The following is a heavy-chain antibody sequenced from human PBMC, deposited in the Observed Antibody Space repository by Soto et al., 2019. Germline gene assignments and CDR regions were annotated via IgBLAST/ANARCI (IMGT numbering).Heavy chain of an antibody. Sequence: VQVSCKASGGTFSSYAISWVRQAPGQGLEWMGGIIPIFGTANYAQKFQGRVTITADKSTSTAYMELSSLRSEDTAVYYCASRITIFGVVSRGPYYYYGMDVWGQGTTVTVAS. J-gene: IGHJ6*02. CDR3: ASRITIFGVVSRGPYYYYGMDV. CDR2: IIPIFGTA. CDR1: GGTFSSYA. V-gene: IGHV1-69*13. D-gene: IGHD3-3*01.